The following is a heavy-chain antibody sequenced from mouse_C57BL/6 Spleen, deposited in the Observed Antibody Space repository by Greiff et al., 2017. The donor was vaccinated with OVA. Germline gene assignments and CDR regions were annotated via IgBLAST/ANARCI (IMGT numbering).Heavy chain of an antibody. V-gene: IGHV14-4*01. J-gene: IGHJ3*01. CDR2: IDPENGDT. D-gene: IGHD1-1*01. CDR3: TTITTVVATGGPWCAY. CDR1: GFNIKDDY. Sequence: QLKQSGAELVRPGASVKLSCTASGFNIKDDYMHWVKQRPEQGLEWIGWIDPENGDTEYASKFQGKATITADTSSKTAYLQLSSLTSEDTAVYYGTTITTVVATGGPWCAYWGQGTLVTVSA.